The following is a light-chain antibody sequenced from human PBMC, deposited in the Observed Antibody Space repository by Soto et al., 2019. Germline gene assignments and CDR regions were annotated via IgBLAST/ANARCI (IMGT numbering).Light chain of an antibody. Sequence: EIVLTQSPGTLSLSPGERATLTCRASQNVNSNHIAWYQQKTGQTPRHLIYGPSSRATGIPERFSGSGSGTDFTLTISRLEPEDFAVYFCHQFGSSPQTFGHGTKVDIK. J-gene: IGKJ1*01. CDR1: QNVNSNH. CDR3: HQFGSSPQT. CDR2: GPS. V-gene: IGKV3-20*01.